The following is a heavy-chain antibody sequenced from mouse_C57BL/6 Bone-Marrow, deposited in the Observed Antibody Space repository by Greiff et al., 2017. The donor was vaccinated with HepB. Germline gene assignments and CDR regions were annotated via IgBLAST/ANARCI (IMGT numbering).Heavy chain of an antibody. Sequence: EVKLMESGGGLVKPGGSLKLSCAASGFTFSDYGMHWVRQAPEKGLEWVAYISSGSSTIYYADTVKGRFTISRDNAKNTLFLQMTSLRSEDTAMYYCARGYYYGSGYWGQGTTLTVSS. CDR1: GFTFSDYG. CDR2: ISSGSSTI. V-gene: IGHV5-17*01. J-gene: IGHJ2*01. CDR3: ARGYYYGSGY. D-gene: IGHD1-1*01.